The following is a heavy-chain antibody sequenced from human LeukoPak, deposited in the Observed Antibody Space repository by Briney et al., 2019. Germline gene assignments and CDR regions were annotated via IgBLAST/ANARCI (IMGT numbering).Heavy chain of an antibody. D-gene: IGHD6-25*01. CDR3: ARGLARLRNHY. Sequence: GGSLRLSCAASGFTFSNYEMNWVRQTPGKGLEWVSYISSGGSTIYYADSVMGRFTISRDNAKNSLYLQMNSLRVDDTAVYYCARGLARLRNHYWGQGTLVTVSS. CDR1: GFTFSNYE. V-gene: IGHV3-48*03. CDR2: ISSGGSTI. J-gene: IGHJ4*02.